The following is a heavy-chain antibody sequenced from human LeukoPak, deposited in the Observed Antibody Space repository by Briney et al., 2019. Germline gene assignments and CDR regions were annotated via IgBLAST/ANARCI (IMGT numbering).Heavy chain of an antibody. CDR2: ISGGGDST. V-gene: IGHV3-23*01. D-gene: IGHD3-10*01. CDR3: ARVHGSGSYWDYYYYYMDV. J-gene: IGHJ6*03. Sequence: HPGGSLRLSCAASGFTFSSYAMSWVRQAPGKGLEWVSAISGGGDSTHYADSVKGRFTISRDNAKNSLYLQMNSLRAEDTALYYCARVHGSGSYWDYYYYYMDVWGKGTTVTVSS. CDR1: GFTFSSYA.